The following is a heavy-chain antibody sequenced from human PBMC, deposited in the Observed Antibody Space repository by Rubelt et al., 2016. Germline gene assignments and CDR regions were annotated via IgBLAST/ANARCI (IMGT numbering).Heavy chain of an antibody. V-gene: IGHV3-21*01. CDR2: ISSSSSYI. J-gene: IGHJ5*02. D-gene: IGHD3-10*01. CDR1: S. CDR3: ARAFRGVIRKPNWFDP. Sequence: SMNWVRQAPGKGLEWVSSISSSSSYIYYADSVKGRFTISRDNAKNSLYLQMNSLRAEDTAVYYCARAFRGVIRKPNWFDPWGQGTLVTVSS.